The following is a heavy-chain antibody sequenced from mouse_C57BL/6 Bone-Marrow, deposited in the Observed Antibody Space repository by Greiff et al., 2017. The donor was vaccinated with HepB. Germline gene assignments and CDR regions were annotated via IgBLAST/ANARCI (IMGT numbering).Heavy chain of an antibody. CDR1: GYTFTDYY. CDR2: INPYNGGT. Sequence: EVQLQQSGPVLVKPGASVKMSCKASGYTFTDYYMNWVKQSHGKSLEWIGVINPYNGGTSYNQKFKGKATLTVDKSSSTAYMELNSLTSEDSAVYYCASLPLYYYGSSQFAYWGQGTLVTVSA. CDR3: ASLPLYYYGSSQFAY. V-gene: IGHV1-19*01. J-gene: IGHJ3*01. D-gene: IGHD1-1*01.